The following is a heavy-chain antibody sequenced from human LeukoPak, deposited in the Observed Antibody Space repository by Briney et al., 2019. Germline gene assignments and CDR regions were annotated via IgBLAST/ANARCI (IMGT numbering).Heavy chain of an antibody. CDR3: ANLKYDILTGYPYWFGY. D-gene: IGHD3-9*01. Sequence: GGSLRLSCAASGFTFSSYAMSWVRQAPGKGLEWVSAISGSGGSTYYADSVKGRFTISRDNSKNTLYLQTNSLRAEDTAVYYCANLKYDILTGYPYWFGYWGQGTLVTVSS. CDR1: GFTFSSYA. J-gene: IGHJ4*02. V-gene: IGHV3-23*01. CDR2: ISGSGGST.